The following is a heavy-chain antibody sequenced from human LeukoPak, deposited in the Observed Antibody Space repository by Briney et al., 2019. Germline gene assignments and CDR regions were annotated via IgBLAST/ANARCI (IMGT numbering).Heavy chain of an antibody. CDR1: GYTFTSYA. V-gene: IGHV7-4-1*02. CDR3: ARGLRRQDGYNPVVAY. J-gene: IGHJ4*02. D-gene: IGHD5-24*01. Sequence: ASVKVSSKASGYTFTSYAMNWVRQAPGQGLEWMGWINTNTGNPTYAQGFTGRFVFSLDTSVSTAYLQISSLKAEDTAVYYCARGLRRQDGYNPVVAYWGQGTLVTVSS. CDR2: INTNTGNP.